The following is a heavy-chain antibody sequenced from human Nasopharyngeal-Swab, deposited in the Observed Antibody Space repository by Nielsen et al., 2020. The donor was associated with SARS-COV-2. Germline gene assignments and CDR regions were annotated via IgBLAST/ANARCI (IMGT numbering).Heavy chain of an antibody. CDR2: IYYSGST. J-gene: IGHJ5*02. CDR3: AATSVLRFLEWLNNWFDP. V-gene: IGHV4-39*01. CDR1: GGSISSSSYY. D-gene: IGHD3-3*01. Sequence: SETLSLTCTVSGGSISSSSYYWGWIRQPPGKGLEWIGSIYYSGSTYYNPSLKSRVTISVDTSKNQFSLKLSSVTAADTAVYYCAATSVLRFLEWLNNWFDPWGQGTPVTVSS.